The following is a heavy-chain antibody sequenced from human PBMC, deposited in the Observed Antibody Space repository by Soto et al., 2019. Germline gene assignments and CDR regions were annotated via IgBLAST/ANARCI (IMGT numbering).Heavy chain of an antibody. V-gene: IGHV4-39*01. CDR3: ARLLVAAAGNYYYYYGMDV. CDR2: IYYSGST. Sequence: PSETLSLTCTVSGGSISSSSYYWGWIRQPPGKGLEWIGSIYYSGSTYYNPSLKSRVTISVDTSKNQFSLKLSSVTAADTAVYYCARLLVAAAGNYYYYYGMDVWGQGTTVT. CDR1: GGSISSSSYY. J-gene: IGHJ6*02. D-gene: IGHD6-13*01.